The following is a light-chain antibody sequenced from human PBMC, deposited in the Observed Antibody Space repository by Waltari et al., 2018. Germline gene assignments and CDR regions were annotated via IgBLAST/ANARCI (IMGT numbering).Light chain of an antibody. V-gene: IGKV2-28*01. CDR3: MQQLQTPRS. CDR2: LGS. J-gene: IGKJ3*01. Sequence: DIVMTQSPLSLPVTPGESASFSCRSSQSLLHSNGKNYLGWYVQKPGQSPQLLIWLGSNRACGVPDRFSGSGSGTDFTLEISRVEPEDVGIYYCMQQLQTPRSFGPGTKVEIK. CDR1: QSLLHSNGKNY.